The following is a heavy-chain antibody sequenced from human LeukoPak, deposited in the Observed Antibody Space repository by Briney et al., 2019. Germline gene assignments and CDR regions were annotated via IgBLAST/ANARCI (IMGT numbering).Heavy chain of an antibody. D-gene: IGHD1-26*01. CDR1: GFTVSSSY. V-gene: IGHV3-53*05. J-gene: IGHJ3*02. CDR2: IYNGGST. CDR3: ARASIVGARDDFDI. Sequence: GGSLRLFCAASGFTVSSSYMSWVRQAPARGLEEGSVIYNGGSTYYADAVKGRFTISRDKSKNALYLEMNSLRAEDTAVYYCARASIVGARDDFDIWGQGTMVTVSS.